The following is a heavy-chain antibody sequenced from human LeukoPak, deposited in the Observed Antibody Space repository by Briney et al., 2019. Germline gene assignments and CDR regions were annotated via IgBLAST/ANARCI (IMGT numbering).Heavy chain of an antibody. CDR3: ARAAAGTTFDY. J-gene: IGHJ4*02. Sequence: GGSLRLSCAASGFTFSSYGMHWVRQAPGKGLEWVAVIWYDGSNKYYADSVKGRFTISRDNSKNTLYLQMNSLRAEDTAVYYCARAAAGTTFDYWGQGTLVTVSS. V-gene: IGHV3-33*01. CDR2: IWYDGSNK. D-gene: IGHD6-13*01. CDR1: GFTFSSYG.